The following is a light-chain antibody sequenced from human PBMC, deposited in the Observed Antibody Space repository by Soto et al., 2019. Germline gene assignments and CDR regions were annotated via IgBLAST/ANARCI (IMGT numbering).Light chain of an antibody. CDR2: GAS. Sequence: EIVMTQSPATLSVSPGERATLSCRASQSVSSNLAWYQQKPGQAPRLRIYGASTRATGIPARFRGSGSGTEFTPTISSLQSEDFAVYYCQQYNNWPPWTFGQGTKVEIK. CDR1: QSVSSN. V-gene: IGKV3-15*01. CDR3: QQYNNWPPWT. J-gene: IGKJ1*01.